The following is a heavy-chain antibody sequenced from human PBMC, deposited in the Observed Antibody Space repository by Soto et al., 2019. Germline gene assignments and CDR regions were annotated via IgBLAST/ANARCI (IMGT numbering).Heavy chain of an antibody. J-gene: IGHJ5*02. CDR3: ARGSRGVFNNWFDP. V-gene: IGHV1-69*13. CDR1: GGTLSSYA. D-gene: IGHD2-8*01. Sequence: SVEVSCKASGGTLSSYAIRWVRQAPGQGLEWMGGIIPIFGTANYAQKFQGRVTITADESTSTAYMELSSLRSEDTAVYYCARGSRGVFNNWFDPWGQGTLVTVSS. CDR2: IIPIFGTA.